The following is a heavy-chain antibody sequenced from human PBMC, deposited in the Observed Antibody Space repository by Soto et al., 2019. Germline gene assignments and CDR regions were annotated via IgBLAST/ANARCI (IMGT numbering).Heavy chain of an antibody. Sequence: EVQLLESGGGLVQPGGSLRLSWAASGLTFSSYAMEWVRQVPGKGLQWVSVISSSGGSTSYADSVKGRFTIARDNSKDTLFLDMNSLRAEDSAVYYCARRDYVYIWGSYDYWGQGTLVTVSS. J-gene: IGHJ4*02. CDR1: GLTFSSYA. D-gene: IGHD3-16*01. V-gene: IGHV3-23*01. CDR2: ISSSGGST. CDR3: ARRDYVYIWGSYDY.